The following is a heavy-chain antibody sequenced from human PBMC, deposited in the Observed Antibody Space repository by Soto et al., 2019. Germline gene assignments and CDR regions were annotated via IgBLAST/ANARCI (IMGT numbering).Heavy chain of an antibody. CDR1: GGSFSGYY. D-gene: IGHD3-3*01. CDR3: ARIGALGIFGVAITDYYYYGMDV. V-gene: IGHV4-34*01. Sequence: SETLSLTYGFYGGSFSGYYWGRIRQPPGEGLEWIGEIKHSGSTDYNPSLKSRVTISLDTSKNQFFLKLSSVTAADTAVYYCARIGALGIFGVAITDYYYYGMDVWGQGTTVT. J-gene: IGHJ6*02. CDR2: IKHSGST.